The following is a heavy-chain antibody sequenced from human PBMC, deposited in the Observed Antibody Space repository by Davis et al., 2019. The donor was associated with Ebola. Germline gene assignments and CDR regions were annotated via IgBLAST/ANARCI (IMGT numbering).Heavy chain of an antibody. Sequence: MPSETLSLTCAVSGGSISSSNWWSWVRQPPGKGLEWIGEINHSGSTNYNPSLKSRVTISVDTSKNQFSLKLSSVTAADTAVYYCSTSSSLWYFDLWGRGTLVTVSS. CDR1: GGSISSSNW. CDR3: STSSSLWYFDL. V-gene: IGHV4-4*02. D-gene: IGHD6-13*01. J-gene: IGHJ2*01. CDR2: INHSGST.